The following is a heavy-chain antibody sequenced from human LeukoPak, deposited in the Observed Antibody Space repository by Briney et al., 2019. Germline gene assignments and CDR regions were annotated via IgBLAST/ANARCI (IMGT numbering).Heavy chain of an antibody. D-gene: IGHD5-18*01. J-gene: IGHJ4*02. V-gene: IGHV1-69*13. CDR3: ARSATYSCGYQQPFDY. CDR1: GGTFSSYA. CDR2: IIPIFGTA. Sequence: SVKVSCKASGGTFSSYAISWVRQAPGQGLEWMGGIIPIFGTANYAQKFQGRVTITADESTSTAYMELSSLRSEDTAVYYCARSATYSCGYQQPFDYWGQGTLVTVSS.